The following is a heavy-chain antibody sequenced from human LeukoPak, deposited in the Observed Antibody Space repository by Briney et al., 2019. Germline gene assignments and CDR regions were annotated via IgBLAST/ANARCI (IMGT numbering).Heavy chain of an antibody. J-gene: IGHJ6*02. CDR1: GFTFSSYA. D-gene: IGHD2-2*02. CDR2: ISSNGGST. V-gene: IGHV3-64*01. CDR3: ARGRYCSSTSCYTRWGYYYYGMDV. Sequence: GGSLRLSCAASGFTFSSYAMHWVRQAPGKGLEYVSAISSNGGSTYYANSVKGRFTISRDNSKNTLYLQMGNLRAEDMAVYYCARGRYCSSTSCYTRWGYYYYGMDVWGQGTTVTVSS.